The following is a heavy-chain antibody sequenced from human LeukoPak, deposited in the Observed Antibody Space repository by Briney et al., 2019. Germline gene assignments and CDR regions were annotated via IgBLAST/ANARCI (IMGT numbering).Heavy chain of an antibody. CDR1: GFTFSSYA. V-gene: IGHV3-23*01. J-gene: IGHJ4*02. CDR2: ISGSGGST. CDR3: AKIGTGYSYGYYYFDY. D-gene: IGHD5-18*01. Sequence: PGGSPRLSCAASGFTFSSYAMSWVRQAPGKGLEWVSAISGSGGSTYYADSVKGRFTISRDNSKNTLYPQMNSLRAGDTAVYYCAKIGTGYSYGYYYFDYWGQGTLVTVSS.